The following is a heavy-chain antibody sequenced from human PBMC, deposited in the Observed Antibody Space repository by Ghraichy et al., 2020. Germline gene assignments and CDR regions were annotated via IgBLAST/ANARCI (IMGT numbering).Heavy chain of an antibody. V-gene: IGHV4-34*01. CDR2: INHSGST. J-gene: IGHJ4*02. CDR3: ARGSLDTAMADY. D-gene: IGHD5-18*01. Sequence: SQTLSLTCAVYGGSFSGYYWSWIRQPPGKGLEWIGEINHSGSTNYNPSLKSRVTISVDTSKNQFSLKLSSVTAADTAVYYCARGSLDTAMADYWGQGTLVTVSS. CDR1: GGSFSGYY.